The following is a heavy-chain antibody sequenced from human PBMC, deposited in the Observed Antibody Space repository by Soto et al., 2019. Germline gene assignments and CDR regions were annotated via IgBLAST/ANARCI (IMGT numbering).Heavy chain of an antibody. D-gene: IGHD6-6*01. Sequence: PGESLKISCKGSGYSFTSYWISWVRQMPGKGLEWMGRIDPSDSYTNYSPSFQGHVTISADKSISTAYLQWSSLKASDTAMYYCARRTSSPYYYYGMDVWGQGNKVTVSS. J-gene: IGHJ6*02. CDR3: ARRTSSPYYYYGMDV. CDR1: GYSFTSYW. CDR2: IDPSDSYT. V-gene: IGHV5-10-1*01.